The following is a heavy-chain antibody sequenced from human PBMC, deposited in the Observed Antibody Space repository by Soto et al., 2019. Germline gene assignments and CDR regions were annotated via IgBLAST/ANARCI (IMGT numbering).Heavy chain of an antibody. J-gene: IGHJ4*02. CDR2: IIPILGIA. Sequence: QVQLVQSGAEVKKPGSSVKVSCKASGGTFSSYTISWVRQAPGQGLEWMGRIIPILGIANSAQKFQGRGTITADKATSTAYMELSSLRSEDTAVYFCARDRDYGSGSYFDYWGQGTLVTVSS. CDR3: ARDRDYGSGSYFDY. CDR1: GGTFSSYT. V-gene: IGHV1-69*08. D-gene: IGHD3-10*01.